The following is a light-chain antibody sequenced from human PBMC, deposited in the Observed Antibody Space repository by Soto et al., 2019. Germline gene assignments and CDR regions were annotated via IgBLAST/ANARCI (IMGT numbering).Light chain of an antibody. CDR3: QQYYSYPRT. Sequence: DIQMTQSPSSLSASVGDRCTITCRSSQSISSYLNWYQQKPGKAPKLLIYKASTLKSGVPSRFSGSGSGTDFTLTISCLQSEDFATYYCQQYYSYPRTFGQGTKVDI. CDR1: QSISSY. J-gene: IGKJ1*01. V-gene: IGKV1-39*01. CDR2: KAS.